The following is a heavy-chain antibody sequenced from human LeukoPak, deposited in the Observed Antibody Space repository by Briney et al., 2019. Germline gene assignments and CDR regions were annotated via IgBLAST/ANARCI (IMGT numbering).Heavy chain of an antibody. Sequence: SETLSLTCTVSGGSISSSSYYWGWIRQPAGKGLEWIGRIYTSGSTNYNPSLKSRVTMSVDTSKNQFSLKLSSVTAADTAVYYCARALAVAGTYYYYGMDVWGQGTTVTVSS. CDR2: IYTSGST. J-gene: IGHJ6*02. V-gene: IGHV4-61*02. CDR3: ARALAVAGTYYYYGMDV. CDR1: GGSISSSSYY. D-gene: IGHD6-19*01.